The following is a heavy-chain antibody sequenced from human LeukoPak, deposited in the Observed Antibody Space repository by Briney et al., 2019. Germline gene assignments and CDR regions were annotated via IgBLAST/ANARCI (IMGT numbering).Heavy chain of an antibody. D-gene: IGHD1-26*01. CDR2: ISGNGGST. CDR1: GFTFSSYA. CDR3: ANRGSYYDY. Sequence: GGSLRLSCAASGFTFSSYAMSWVRQAPGKGLEWVSGISGNGGSTYYADSVKGRFTISRDNSKNTLYLQMNNLRAEDTAVYYCANRGSYYDYWGQGTLVTVSS. V-gene: IGHV3-23*01. J-gene: IGHJ4*02.